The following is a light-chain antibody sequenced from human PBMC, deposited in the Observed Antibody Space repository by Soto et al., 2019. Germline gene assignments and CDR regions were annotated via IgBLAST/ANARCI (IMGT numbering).Light chain of an antibody. Sequence: QSALTQPASVSGSPGQSITISCTGTSSDVGGYNYVSWYQQHPGKAPKLMIYDVSNRPSGVSNRFSGSKSGNTASLTISGLQAEDEADYYCSLYTSSSSTVFGGGTKLTVL. CDR2: DVS. V-gene: IGLV2-14*01. CDR3: SLYTSSSSTV. CDR1: SSDVGGYNY. J-gene: IGLJ2*01.